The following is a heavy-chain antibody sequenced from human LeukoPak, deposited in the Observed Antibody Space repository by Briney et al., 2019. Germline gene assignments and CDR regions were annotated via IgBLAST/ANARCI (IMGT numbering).Heavy chain of an antibody. V-gene: IGHV4-59*08. CDR1: GGSISSYY. CDR3: ARQGYCSSTSCYGGPNWFDP. J-gene: IGHJ5*02. CDR2: IYYSGST. D-gene: IGHD2-2*01. Sequence: SETLSRTCTVSGGSISSYYWSWIRQPPGKGLEWIGYIYYSGSTNYNPSLKSRVTISVDTSKNQFSLKLSSVTAADTAVYYCARQGYCSSTSCYGGPNWFDPWGQGTLVTVSS.